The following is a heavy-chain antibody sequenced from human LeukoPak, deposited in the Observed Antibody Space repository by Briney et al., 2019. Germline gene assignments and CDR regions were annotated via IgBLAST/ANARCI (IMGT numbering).Heavy chain of an antibody. Sequence: GSLRLSCSASGFTVSSNYMSLVRQAPGKGVEWVSVIYSGGSTYYADSVKGRFTISRDNSKNTLYLQMNSLRAEDTAVYYCARVPYNWNAGYWGQGTLVTVSS. J-gene: IGHJ4*02. V-gene: IGHV3-53*01. CDR3: ARVPYNWNAGY. D-gene: IGHD1-20*01. CDR2: IYSGGST. CDR1: GFTVSSNY.